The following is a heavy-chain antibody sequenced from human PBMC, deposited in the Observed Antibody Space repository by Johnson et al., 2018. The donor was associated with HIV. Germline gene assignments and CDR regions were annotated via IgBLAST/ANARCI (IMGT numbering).Heavy chain of an antibody. Sequence: VLLVESGGGLVQPGGSLRLSCAASGFTVRSNYMSWVRQAPGKGLEWVSLIYSGDTTYYADSVKGRFTISRDNSKNTLYLQMNSLRAEDTAVYYCAKGLVAAALRWGGAFDIWGQGTMVTVSS. D-gene: IGHD2-2*01. J-gene: IGHJ3*02. V-gene: IGHV3-66*01. CDR3: AKGLVAAALRWGGAFDI. CDR2: IYSGDTT. CDR1: GFTVRSNY.